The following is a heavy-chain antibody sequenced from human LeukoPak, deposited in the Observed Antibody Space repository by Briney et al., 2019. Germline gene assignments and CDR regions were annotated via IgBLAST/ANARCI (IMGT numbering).Heavy chain of an antibody. J-gene: IGHJ3*02. V-gene: IGHV3-48*01. CDR2: ISGSSSTI. D-gene: IGHD1-26*01. CDR1: GFTFSSYS. CDR3: ARWWELKRGDAFDI. Sequence: PGGSLRLSCAASGFTFSSYSMNWVRQAPGKGLEWGSYISGSSSTIYYADSVKGRFTISRDNGKNTLYLQMNSLRAEDTAVYYCARWWELKRGDAFDIWGQGTMVTVSS.